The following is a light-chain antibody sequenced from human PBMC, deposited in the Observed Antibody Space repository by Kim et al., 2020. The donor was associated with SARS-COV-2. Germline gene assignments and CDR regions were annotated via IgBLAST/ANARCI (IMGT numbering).Light chain of an antibody. J-gene: IGLJ3*02. Sequence: LSPGRTASITCSGDKVGDKYACWYQQKPGQSPVLVIYQDSKRPSGIPERFSGSNSGNTATLTLSGTQAMDEADYYCQAWDSSTAVFGGGTQLTVL. CDR3: QAWDSSTAV. V-gene: IGLV3-1*01. CDR2: QDS. CDR1: KVGDKY.